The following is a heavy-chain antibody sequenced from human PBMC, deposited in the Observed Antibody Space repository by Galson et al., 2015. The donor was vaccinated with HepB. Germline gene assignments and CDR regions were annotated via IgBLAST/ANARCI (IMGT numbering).Heavy chain of an antibody. CDR2: IYSGGST. D-gene: IGHD3-10*01. V-gene: IGHV3-66*01. J-gene: IGHJ3*02. Sequence: SLRLSCAASGFTVSSNYMSWARQAPGKGLEWVSVIYSGGSTYYADSVKGRFTISRDNSKNTLYLQMNSLRAEDTAVYYCARVGSGSRAFDIWGQGTMVTVPS. CDR1: GFTVSSNY. CDR3: ARVGSGSRAFDI.